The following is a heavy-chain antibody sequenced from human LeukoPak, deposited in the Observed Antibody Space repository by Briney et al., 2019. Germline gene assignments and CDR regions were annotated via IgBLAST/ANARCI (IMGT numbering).Heavy chain of an antibody. CDR1: GFTFSSYA. CDR3: AKASGYSYFTYYYDNSGTFDY. J-gene: IGHJ4*02. CDR2: ISGSGGST. D-gene: IGHD3-22*01. V-gene: IGHV3-23*01. Sequence: GGSLRLSCAASGFTFSSYAMSWVRQAPGKGLEWVSAISGSGGSTYYADSVKGRFTISRDNSKNTLYLQMNSLRAEDTAVYYCAKASGYSYFTYYYDNSGTFDYWGQGTRVTVSS.